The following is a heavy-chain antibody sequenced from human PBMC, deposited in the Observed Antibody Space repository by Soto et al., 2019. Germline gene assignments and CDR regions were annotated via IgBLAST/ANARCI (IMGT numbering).Heavy chain of an antibody. J-gene: IGHJ4*02. V-gene: IGHV3-23*01. CDR1: GFKFSNYA. CDR3: AKDRRQGRNSAFYFDF. Sequence: SGGSLRLSCAASGFKFSNYAMSWVRQAPGKGLEWVSLISATGGGTYYADSVKGRFTISRDNSHNTLYLQVHSLTAEDTAVYYCAKDRRQGRNSAFYFDFWGQGAQVTVSS. CDR2: ISATGGGT.